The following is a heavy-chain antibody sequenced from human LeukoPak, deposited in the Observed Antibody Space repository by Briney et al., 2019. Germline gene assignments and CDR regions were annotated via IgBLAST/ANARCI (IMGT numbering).Heavy chain of an antibody. J-gene: IGHJ4*02. CDR3: ARFSSSNGNWYPEDN. D-gene: IGHD6-13*01. Sequence: PSETLSLTCTVSGGSISSYYWSWIRQPAGKGLEWIGRIYSDGNTNYNPSFKSRVTMSVDTSRNQFSLRLTSVTAADTAVYYWARFSSSNGNWYPEDNWGQGTPVTVSS. V-gene: IGHV4-4*07. CDR2: IYSDGNT. CDR1: GGSISSYY.